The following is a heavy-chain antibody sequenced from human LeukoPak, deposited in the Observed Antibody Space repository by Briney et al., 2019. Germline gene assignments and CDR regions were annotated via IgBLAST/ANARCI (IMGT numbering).Heavy chain of an antibody. D-gene: IGHD6-19*01. CDR2: ISYDGSNK. CDR3: AREPPGGIAVAAYFDY. V-gene: IGHV3-30*04. J-gene: IGHJ4*02. Sequence: GGSLRLSCAASGFTFSSYAMHWVRQAPGKGLEWVAVISYDGSNKYYADSAKGRFTISRDNSKNTLYLQMNSLRAEDTAVYYCAREPPGGIAVAAYFDYWGQGTLVTVSS. CDR1: GFTFSSYA.